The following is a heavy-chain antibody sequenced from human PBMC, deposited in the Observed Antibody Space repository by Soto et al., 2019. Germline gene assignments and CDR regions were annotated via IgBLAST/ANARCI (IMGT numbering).Heavy chain of an antibody. CDR3: ARNYGMDV. Sequence: EVQLVESXXXXXQPGGSLRLSCAASGFTFXXXXXNWVRQAPGKGLEWVSYSGSSGTAIYYADSVKGRFTISRDNAKNSLYLQMNSLRVEDTAVYYCARNYGMDVWGQGTTVTVSS. J-gene: IGHJ6*02. V-gene: IGHV3-48*03. CDR2: SGSSGTAI. CDR1: GFTFXXXX.